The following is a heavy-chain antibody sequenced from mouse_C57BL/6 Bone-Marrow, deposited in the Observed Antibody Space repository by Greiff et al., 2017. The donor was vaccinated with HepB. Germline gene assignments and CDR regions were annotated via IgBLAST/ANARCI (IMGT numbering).Heavy chain of an antibody. CDR3: TTRIYYYDSGYFDV. CDR2: IDPEDGDT. J-gene: IGHJ1*03. V-gene: IGHV14-1*01. D-gene: IGHD1-1*01. Sequence: VQLQQSGAELVRPGASVKLSCTASGFNIKDYYMHWVKQRPEQGLEWIGRIDPEDGDTEYAPKFQGKATMTADTSSNTAYLQLSSLTSEDTDVSYCTTRIYYYDSGYFDVWGTGTTVTVSS. CDR1: GFNIKDYY.